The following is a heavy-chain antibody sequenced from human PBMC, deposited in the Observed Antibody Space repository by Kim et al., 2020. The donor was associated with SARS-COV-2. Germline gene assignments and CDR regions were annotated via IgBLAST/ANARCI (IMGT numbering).Heavy chain of an antibody. CDR2: INHSGST. V-gene: IGHV4-34*01. CDR1: GGSFSGYY. J-gene: IGHJ4*02. D-gene: IGHD1-1*01. CDR3: ARMATGTEDY. Sequence: SETLSLTCAVYGGSFSGYYWSWIRQPPGKGLEWIGEINHSGSTNYNPSLKSRVTISVDTYKNQFSLKLSPVTAADTAVYSCARMATGTEDYWGQATPGTVCS.